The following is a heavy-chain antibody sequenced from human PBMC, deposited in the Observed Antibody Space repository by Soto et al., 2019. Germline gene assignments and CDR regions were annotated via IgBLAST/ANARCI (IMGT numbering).Heavy chain of an antibody. V-gene: IGHV3-30-3*01. D-gene: IGHD5-18*01. CDR2: LSYDEIDE. Sequence: QVQLVESGGGVVQSGGSLRLSCAASGFTFSRNPMHWVRQAPGKGLEWVAFLSYDEIDEFYADSVKGRFTISRDNSQNTLYLQMNFLTPEYTALYYCTRLADSYGFDLWGQGTLVTVSS. CDR3: TRLADSYGFDL. J-gene: IGHJ4*02. CDR1: GFTFSRNP.